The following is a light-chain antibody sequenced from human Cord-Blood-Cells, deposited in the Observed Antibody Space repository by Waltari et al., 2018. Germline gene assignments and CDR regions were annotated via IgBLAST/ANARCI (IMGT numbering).Light chain of an antibody. J-gene: IGLJ1*01. CDR1: SRDVGGYNY. CDR2: DVS. Sequence: QSALTQPRPVSGSPGQSVTISCTGPSRDVGGYNYVSCYQQHPGKAPNLMIYDVSKRPSGVPDRFSGSKSGNTASLTISGLQAEDEADYYCCSYAGSYTYVFGTGTKVTVL. V-gene: IGLV2-11*01. CDR3: CSYAGSYTYV.